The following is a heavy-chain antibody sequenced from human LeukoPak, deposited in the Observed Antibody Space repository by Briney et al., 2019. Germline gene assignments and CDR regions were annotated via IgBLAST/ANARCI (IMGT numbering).Heavy chain of an antibody. J-gene: IGHJ4*02. CDR3: SRGLDSRKLGY. Sequence: SETLSLTCTVSGASFSSGDQCWNWIRQSPGKGLEWLGSIHPSGRLYNNPSLESRFTISIDTPKNQLSLNLNPVTAADTAVYFCSRGLDSRKLGYWGQGTLVTVSS. V-gene: IGHV4-31*03. CDR2: IHPSGRL. CDR1: GASFSSGDQC. D-gene: IGHD3-22*01.